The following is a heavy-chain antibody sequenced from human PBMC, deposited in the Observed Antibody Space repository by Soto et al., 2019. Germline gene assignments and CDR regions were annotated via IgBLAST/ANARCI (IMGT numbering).Heavy chain of an antibody. CDR1: GFSRSSSGVG. Sequence: QITLKESGPTLVRPTQTLTLTCTFSGFSRSSSGVGVGWIRQPPGKALEWLALIYWDDDKRYSPSLKSRLTITKDTSKSQVVLTLTKLDTVDTATYYCARGWWTTYYSPFFDYWGQGTLVTVSS. CDR3: ARGWWTTYYSPFFDY. V-gene: IGHV2-5*02. CDR2: IYWDDDK. J-gene: IGHJ4*02. D-gene: IGHD3-10*01.